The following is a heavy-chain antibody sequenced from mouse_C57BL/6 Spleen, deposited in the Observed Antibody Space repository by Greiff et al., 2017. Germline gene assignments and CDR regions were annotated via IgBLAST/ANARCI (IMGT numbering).Heavy chain of an antibody. V-gene: IGHV1-54*01. J-gene: IGHJ3*01. CDR3: ARASWFAY. CDR1: GYAFTNYL. Sequence: VQLVESGAELVRPGTSVKVSCKASGYAFTNYLIERVKQRPGQGLEWIGVINPGSGGTNYNEKIKGKATLTADKASSTAYMQLSSLTSEDSSVYFCARASWFAYWGQGTLVTVSA. CDR2: INPGSGGT.